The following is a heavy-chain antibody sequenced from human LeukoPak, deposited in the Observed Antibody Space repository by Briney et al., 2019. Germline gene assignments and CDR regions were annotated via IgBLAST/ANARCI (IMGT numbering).Heavy chain of an antibody. Sequence: SQTLSLTCTVSGGSISSGGYYWGWIRQPPGKGLEWIGSIYHSGSTYYNPSLKSRVTISVDTSKNQFSLKLSSVTAADTAVYYCSRGVRGLWFGELLYTNYYFDYWGQGTLVTVSS. CDR2: IYHSGST. D-gene: IGHD3-10*01. CDR1: GGSISSGGYY. J-gene: IGHJ4*02. V-gene: IGHV4-39*07. CDR3: SRGVRGLWFGELLYTNYYFDY.